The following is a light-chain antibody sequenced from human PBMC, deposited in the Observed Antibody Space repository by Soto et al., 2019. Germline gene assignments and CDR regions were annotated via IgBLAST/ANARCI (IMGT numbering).Light chain of an antibody. CDR3: QQRRNWPPYT. V-gene: IGKV3-11*01. CDR2: DAS. Sequence: EIVLTQSPATLSLSPGERATLSCRASQSVSSYLAWYQQKPGQAPRLLIYDASNRATGIPARFSVSGSGTDFNLTISSLEPEDFEVYYCQQRRNWPPYTFGQGTKLEIK. CDR1: QSVSSY. J-gene: IGKJ2*01.